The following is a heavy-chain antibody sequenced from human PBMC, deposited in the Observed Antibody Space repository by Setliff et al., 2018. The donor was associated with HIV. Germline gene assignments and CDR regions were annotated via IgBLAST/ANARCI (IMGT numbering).Heavy chain of an antibody. CDR2: ISSSSSYT. J-gene: IGHJ4*02. CDR3: AKGGVGYSTGWFPDY. V-gene: IGHV3-21*01. CDR1: GFTFSSYS. Sequence: LRLSCAASGFTFSSYSMNWVRQAPGKGLEWVSYISSSSSYTHYADSVKGRFTISRDNSKNTLYLQMNNLRADDTAVYYCAKGGVGYSTGWFPDYWGQGTLVTVSS. D-gene: IGHD6-19*01.